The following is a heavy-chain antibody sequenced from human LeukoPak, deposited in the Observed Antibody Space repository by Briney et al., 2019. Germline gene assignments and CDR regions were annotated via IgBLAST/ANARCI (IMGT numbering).Heavy chain of an antibody. V-gene: IGHV4-59*01. D-gene: IGHD2-2*01. Sequence: SETLSLTCTVSGGSISSYYWSWIRQPPGKGLEWIGYIYYSGSTNYNPSLKSRVTISVDTSKNQFSRKLSSVTAADTAVYYCARGMQRGDIVVVPAAMGFGAFDIWGQGTMVTVSS. CDR1: GGSISSYY. J-gene: IGHJ3*02. CDR3: ARGMQRGDIVVVPAAMGFGAFDI. CDR2: IYYSGST.